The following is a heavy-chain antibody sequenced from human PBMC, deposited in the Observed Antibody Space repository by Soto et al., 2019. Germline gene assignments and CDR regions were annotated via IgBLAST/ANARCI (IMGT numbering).Heavy chain of an antibody. V-gene: IGHV4-4*07. D-gene: IGHD3-22*01. J-gene: IGHJ4*02. CDR3: ARELYTYDSSGYYFDY. CDR1: GGSISSYY. CDR2: IYTSGST. Sequence: PSETLSLTCTVSGGSISSYYWIWIRQPAGKGLEWIGRIYTSGSTNYNPSLKSRVTMSVDTSKNQFSLKLSSVTAADTAVYYCARELYTYDSSGYYFDYWGQGTLVTVS.